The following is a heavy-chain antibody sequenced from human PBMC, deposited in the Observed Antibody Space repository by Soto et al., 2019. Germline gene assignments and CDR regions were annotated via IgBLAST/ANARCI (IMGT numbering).Heavy chain of an antibody. CDR2: ISYDGSNK. V-gene: IGHV3-30*18. D-gene: IGHD1-26*01. CDR1: GFTFSSYG. CDR3: AKCGALIPTTQIDY. J-gene: IGHJ4*02. Sequence: GGSLRLSCAASGFTFSSYGMHWVRQAPGKGLEWVAVISYDGSNKYYADSVKGRFTISRDNSKNTLYLQMNSLRAEDTAVYYCAKCGALIPTTQIDYWGQGTLVTVSS.